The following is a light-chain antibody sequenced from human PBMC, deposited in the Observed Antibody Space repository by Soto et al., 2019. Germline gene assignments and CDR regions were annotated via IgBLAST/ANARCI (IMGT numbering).Light chain of an antibody. Sequence: DIQMTQSPSSLSASVGDRVTITCQASQDISNYLNWYQQKPGRAPKLLIYDASNLETGIPARFIRSGSGTDFTFTISSLQPEDIATYYCQQYDNLPYTFGQGTKLEIK. CDR2: DAS. CDR1: QDISNY. V-gene: IGKV1-33*01. J-gene: IGKJ2*01. CDR3: QQYDNLPYT.